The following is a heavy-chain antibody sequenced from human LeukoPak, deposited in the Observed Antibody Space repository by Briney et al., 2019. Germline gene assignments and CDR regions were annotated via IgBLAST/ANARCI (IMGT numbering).Heavy chain of an antibody. J-gene: IGHJ4*02. CDR3: ARVDFWSDYFFDF. CDR1: GGSISSGDYY. Sequence: SETLSLTCTVSGGSISSGDYYWGWVRQPPGKGMEWLGYIYYSCSTYYNPSLQSRVTISVDTSKNQFSLKLSSVTAADTAVYYCARVDFWSDYFFDFWGQGTLVTVSS. CDR2: IYYSCST. D-gene: IGHD3-3*01. V-gene: IGHV4-30-4*08.